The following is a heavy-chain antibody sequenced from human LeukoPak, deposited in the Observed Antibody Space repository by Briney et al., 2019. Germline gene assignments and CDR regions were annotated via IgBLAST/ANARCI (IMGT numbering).Heavy chain of an antibody. CDR1: GGSISSYY. V-gene: IGHV4-4*07. Sequence: SETLSLTCTVSGGSISSYYWSWIRQPAGKGLEWTGRIYTSGSTNYNPSPKSRVTMSVDTSKNQFPLKLSSVTAADTAVYYCARAGGYYINYYYGMDVWGQGTTVTVSS. CDR3: ARAGGYYINYYYGMDV. D-gene: IGHD3-3*01. CDR2: IYTSGST. J-gene: IGHJ6*02.